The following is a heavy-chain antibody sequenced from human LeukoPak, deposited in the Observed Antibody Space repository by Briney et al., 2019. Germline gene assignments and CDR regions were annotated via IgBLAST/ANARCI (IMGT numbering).Heavy chain of an antibody. D-gene: IGHD2-2*01. V-gene: IGHV4-39*07. J-gene: IGHJ4*02. CDR1: GGSISSSSYY. CDR3: ARDVVAARGSFDY. CDR2: IYYSGST. Sequence: ASETLSLTCTVSGGSISSSSYYWGWIRQPPGKGLEWIGSIYYSGSTYYNPSLRSRVTMSVDMSKNQFSLKLRSVTAADTAVYYCARDVVAARGSFDYWGQGTLVTVSS.